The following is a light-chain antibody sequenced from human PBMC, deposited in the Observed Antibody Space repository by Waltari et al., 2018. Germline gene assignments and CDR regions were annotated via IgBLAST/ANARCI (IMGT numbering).Light chain of an antibody. V-gene: IGKV1-33*01. Sequence: IQMTQSPSSLSAFVGVRVTITCQASQDISNYLNWYQQKPGKAPKLLIYDASNLETGVPSRFSGSGSGTDFTFTISSLQPEDIATYYCQQYDNLLFTFGGGTKVEIK. CDR2: DAS. CDR3: QQYDNLLFT. CDR1: QDISNY. J-gene: IGKJ4*01.